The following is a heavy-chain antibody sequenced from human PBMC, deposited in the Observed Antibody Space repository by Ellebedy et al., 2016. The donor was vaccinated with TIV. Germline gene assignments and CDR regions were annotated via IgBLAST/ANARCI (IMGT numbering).Heavy chain of an antibody. CDR1: GGPISSGNW. Sequence: MPSETLSLTCAVYGGPISSGNWWSWVRQAPGKGLEWIGEIYHDGDTNHNPSLKSRLTLSVDSFKNQFSLTLSSVTAADTAVYYCAREGRDGYNLGYWGQGTLVIVSS. V-gene: IGHV4-4*02. J-gene: IGHJ4*02. D-gene: IGHD5-24*01. CDR2: IYHDGDT. CDR3: AREGRDGYNLGY.